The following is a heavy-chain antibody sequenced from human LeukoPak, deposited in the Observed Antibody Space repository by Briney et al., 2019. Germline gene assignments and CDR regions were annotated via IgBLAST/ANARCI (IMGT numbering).Heavy chain of an antibody. J-gene: IGHJ1*01. CDR1: GGSFSGYY. CDR3: ARSQRYYDFWSGYYTSFQH. V-gene: IGHV4-34*01. D-gene: IGHD3-3*01. Sequence: SETLSLTCAVYGGSFSGYYWSWIRQPPGKGLEWIGEINHSGSTNYNPSLKSRVTISVDTSKNQFSLKLSSVTAADTAVYYCARSQRYYDFWSGYYTSFQHWGQGTLVTVSS. CDR2: INHSGST.